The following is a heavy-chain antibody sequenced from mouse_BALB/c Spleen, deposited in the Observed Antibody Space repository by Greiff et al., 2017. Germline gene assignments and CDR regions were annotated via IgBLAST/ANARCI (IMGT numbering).Heavy chain of an antibody. CDR3: ARSGYYGSSYYAMDY. D-gene: IGHD1-1*01. J-gene: IGHJ4*01. V-gene: IGHV1-18*01. CDR1: GYTFTDYN. Sequence: EVQLQPSGPELVKPGASVKIPCKASGYTFTDYNMHWVKQSHGKSLEWIGDINPNNGGTIYNQKFKDKATLTVDKSSSTDYMELRSLTSEDTAVYYCARSGYYGSSYYAMDYWGQGTSVTVSS. CDR2: INPNNGGT.